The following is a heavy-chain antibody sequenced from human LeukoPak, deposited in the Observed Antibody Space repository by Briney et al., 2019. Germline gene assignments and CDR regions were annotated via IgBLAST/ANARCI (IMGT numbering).Heavy chain of an antibody. J-gene: IGHJ4*02. CDR2: ISYDGSNK. V-gene: IGHV3-30*18. D-gene: IGHD3-22*01. CDR3: AKDYDSSGYLGGGIDY. CDR1: GFTFSSYG. Sequence: PGRSLRLSCAASGFTFSSYGMHWVRQAPGKGLEWVAVISYDGSNKYYADSVKGRFTISRDNSKNTLYLQMNSLRAEDTAVYYCAKDYDSSGYLGGGIDYWGQGTLVTVSS.